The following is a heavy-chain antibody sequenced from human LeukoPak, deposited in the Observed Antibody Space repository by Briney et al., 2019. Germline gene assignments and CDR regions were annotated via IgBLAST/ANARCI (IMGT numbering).Heavy chain of an antibody. CDR3: ARDPSGIAAAAHNWFDP. CDR1: GYTFTSYG. J-gene: IGHJ5*02. CDR2: ISAYNGNT. D-gene: IGHD6-13*01. Sequence: ASVTVSCKASGYTFTSYGISWVRHAPGQGIEWMGWISAYNGNTNYAQKLQGRVTMTTDTSTSTAYMELRSLRSDDTAVYYCARDPSGIAAAAHNWFDPWGQGTLVTVSS. V-gene: IGHV1-18*01.